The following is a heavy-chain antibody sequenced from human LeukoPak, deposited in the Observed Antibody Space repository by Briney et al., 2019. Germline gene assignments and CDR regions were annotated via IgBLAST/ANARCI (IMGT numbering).Heavy chain of an antibody. D-gene: IGHD6-19*01. J-gene: IGHJ5*02. CDR1: ADSFSSHY. CDR2: ISYIGST. V-gene: IGHV4-59*08. Sequence: PSETLSLTCAVSADSFSSHYWTWIRQPPGKGLEWIGYISYIGSTNYNPSLKSRVTISVDTSKNQFSLKLSSVTAADTAVYYCARQGVAVAFDPWGQGTLVTVSS. CDR3: ARQGVAVAFDP.